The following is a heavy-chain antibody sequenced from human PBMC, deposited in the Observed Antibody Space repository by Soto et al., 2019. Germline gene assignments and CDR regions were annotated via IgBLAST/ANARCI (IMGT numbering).Heavy chain of an antibody. CDR3: ARSHDYGDYFDY. CDR2: IIPIFGTA. Sequence: ASVKVSCKASGGTFSSYAISWVRQAPGQGLEWMGGIIPIFGTANYAQKFQGRVTITADESTSTAYMELSSLRSEGTAVYYCARSHDYGDYFDYWGQGTLVTVSS. J-gene: IGHJ4*02. V-gene: IGHV1-69*13. CDR1: GGTFSSYA. D-gene: IGHD4-17*01.